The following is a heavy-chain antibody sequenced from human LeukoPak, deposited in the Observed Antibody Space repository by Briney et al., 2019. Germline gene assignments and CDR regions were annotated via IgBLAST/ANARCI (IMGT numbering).Heavy chain of an antibody. CDR2: ISSSSSTI. CDR3: ARDRAPGIAAPFDP. V-gene: IGHV3-48*04. CDR1: GFTFSSYS. D-gene: IGHD6-13*01. Sequence: GGSLRLSCAASGFTFSSYSMNWVRRAPGKGLEWVSYISSSSSTIYYADSVKGRFTISRDNAKNSLYLQMNSLRAEDTAVYYCARDRAPGIAAPFDPWGQGTLVTVSS. J-gene: IGHJ5*02.